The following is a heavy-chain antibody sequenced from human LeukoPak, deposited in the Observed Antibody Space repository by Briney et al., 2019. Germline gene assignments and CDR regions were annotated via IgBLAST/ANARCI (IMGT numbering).Heavy chain of an antibody. V-gene: IGHV3-30*02. CDR1: GFTFNTYP. Sequence: QPGGSLRLSCAASGFTFNTYPMHWVRQAPGKGLEWVALIQDGGAKTNYADSVRGRFTISRDNSRSTVYLQMNSLKPDDTAVYYCATQTITLVVVISPFDYWGQGALVTVSS. CDR2: IQDGGAKT. J-gene: IGHJ4*02. D-gene: IGHD3-22*01. CDR3: ATQTITLVVVISPFDY.